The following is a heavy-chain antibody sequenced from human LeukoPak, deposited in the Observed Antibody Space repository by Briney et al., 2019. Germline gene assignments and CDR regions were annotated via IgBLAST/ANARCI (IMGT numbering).Heavy chain of an antibody. CDR2: IYYSGST. CDR3: ATLPMVRGVIIFASGWFDP. CDR1: GGSISSSSYY. J-gene: IGHJ5*02. D-gene: IGHD3-10*01. V-gene: IGHV4-39*01. Sequence: SETLSLTCTVSGGSISSSSYYWGWIRQPPGKGLEWIGSIYYSGSTYYNPSLKSRVTISVDTSKNQFSLKLSSVTAADTAVYYSATLPMVRGVIIFASGWFDPWGQGTLVTVSS.